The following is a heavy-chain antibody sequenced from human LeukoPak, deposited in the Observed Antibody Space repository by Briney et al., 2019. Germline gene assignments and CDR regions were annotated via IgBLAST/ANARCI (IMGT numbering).Heavy chain of an antibody. D-gene: IGHD2-2*01. CDR2: ISWNSGSI. CDR3: AKDARPAATYPYYFDY. Sequence: GGSLRLSCAASGFTFDDCAMHWVRQAPGKGLEWVSGISWNSGSIGYADSVKGRFTISRDNAKNSLYLQMNSLRAEDTALYYCAKDARPAATYPYYFDYWGQGTLVTVSS. J-gene: IGHJ4*02. V-gene: IGHV3-9*01. CDR1: GFTFDDCA.